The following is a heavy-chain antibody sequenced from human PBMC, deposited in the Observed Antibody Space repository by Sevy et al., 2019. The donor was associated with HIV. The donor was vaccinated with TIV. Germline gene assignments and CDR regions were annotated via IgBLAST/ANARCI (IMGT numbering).Heavy chain of an antibody. CDR1: GFNFSSYG. D-gene: IGHD3-3*01. CDR2: ISYAGSSK. CDR3: AKASGLHYDSWSGHDTFDM. V-gene: IGHV3-30*18. J-gene: IGHJ3*02. Sequence: GGSLRRCCAASGFNFSSYGMHWVRQAPGKGLEWVAIISYAGSSKYYADSVKGRFTISRDNSKHTLYLQINSLRTEDTVFSSCAKASGLHYDSWSGHDTFDMWGKGPVATFSS.